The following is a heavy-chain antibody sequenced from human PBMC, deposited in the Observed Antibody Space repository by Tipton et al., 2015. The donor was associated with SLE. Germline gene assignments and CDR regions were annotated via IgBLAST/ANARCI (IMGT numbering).Heavy chain of an antibody. J-gene: IGHJ4*02. CDR1: GGSISSYY. Sequence: TLSLTCTVSGGSISSYYWGWIRQPPGKGLEWIGSIYYSGSTYYNPSLKSRVTISVDTSKNQFSLKLSSVTAADTAVYYCASQLGRDYWGQGTLVTVSS. D-gene: IGHD7-27*01. CDR2: IYYSGST. CDR3: ASQLGRDY. V-gene: IGHV4-39*01.